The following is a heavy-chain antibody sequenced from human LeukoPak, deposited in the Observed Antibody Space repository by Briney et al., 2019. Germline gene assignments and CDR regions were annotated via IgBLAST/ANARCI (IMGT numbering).Heavy chain of an antibody. Sequence: PSETLSLTCTVSGGTISSYYRSWIRQPPGKGLEWIGYIYYSGSTNYNPSLKSRVTISVDTSKNQFSLKLSSVTAADTAVYYCARTPTYRSSCIFDYWGQGTLVTVSS. J-gene: IGHJ4*02. D-gene: IGHD6-13*01. CDR2: IYYSGST. CDR3: ARTPTYRSSCIFDY. V-gene: IGHV4-59*01. CDR1: GGTISSYY.